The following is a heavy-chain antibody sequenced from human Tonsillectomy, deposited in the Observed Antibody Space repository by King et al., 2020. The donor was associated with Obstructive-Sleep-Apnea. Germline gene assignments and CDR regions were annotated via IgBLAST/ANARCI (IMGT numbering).Heavy chain of an antibody. CDR2: ISYDGTHK. V-gene: IGHV3-30*04. CDR3: ASKDAFDY. Sequence: VQLVESGGGVVQPGRSLRLSCAASGFTFSSYAMHWVRQAPGKGLEWVAVISYDGTHKYYADSVKGRFTISRDNSKNTLYLQMNSLRAEDTAVYYCASKDAFDYWGQGTLVTVSS. CDR1: GFTFSSYA. J-gene: IGHJ4*02.